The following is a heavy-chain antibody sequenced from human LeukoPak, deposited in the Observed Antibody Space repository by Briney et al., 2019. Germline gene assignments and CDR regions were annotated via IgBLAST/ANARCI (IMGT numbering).Heavy chain of an antibody. CDR3: ARDPPVCSTSCLDY. CDR2: ISGSGGST. Sequence: GGSLRLSCAASGFTSSSYAMSWVRQAPGKGLEWVSAISGSGGSTYYADSVKGRFTISRDNSKNTLYLQMNSLRAEDTAVYYCARDPPVCSTSCLDYWGQGTLVTVSS. J-gene: IGHJ4*02. V-gene: IGHV3-23*01. D-gene: IGHD2-2*01. CDR1: GFTSSSYA.